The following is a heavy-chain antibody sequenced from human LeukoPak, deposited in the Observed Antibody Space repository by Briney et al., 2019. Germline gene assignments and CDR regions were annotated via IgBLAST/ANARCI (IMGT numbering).Heavy chain of an antibody. J-gene: IGHJ4*02. D-gene: IGHD2-2*01. CDR2: ILYSGST. CDR3: AREYCTRTTCYFDY. CDR1: GGSITSDY. Sequence: SETLSLTCSISGGSITSDYWSWIRQPPEKGLEWIGYILYSGSTNYNPSLKSRLTISVDTSKNQFSLKLSSVTAADTAVYYCAREYCTRTTCYFDYWGQGTLVTVSS. V-gene: IGHV4-59*01.